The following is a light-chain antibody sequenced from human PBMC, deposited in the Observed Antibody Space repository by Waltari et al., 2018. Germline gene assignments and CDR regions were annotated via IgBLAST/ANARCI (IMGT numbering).Light chain of an antibody. Sequence: QTVVTQEPSLTVSPGGTVTLTCASSTGAVTRNSYPNWFQHKPGQAPTALIYSTSNKHSWTPARFSGSLLGGKAALTLSGVQPEDEAEYYCLLFYGGAYVFGTGTKVTVL. V-gene: IGLV7-43*01. J-gene: IGLJ1*01. CDR3: LLFYGGAYV. CDR2: STS. CDR1: TGAVTRNSY.